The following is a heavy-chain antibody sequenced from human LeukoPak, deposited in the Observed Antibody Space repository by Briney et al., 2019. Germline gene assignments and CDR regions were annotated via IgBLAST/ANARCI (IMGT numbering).Heavy chain of an antibody. CDR2: IYYSGST. CDR1: GGSISSYY. Sequence: SETLSLTCTVSGGSISSYYWTWIRQPPGQGLEWIGYIYYSGSTNYNPSLKSRVTISLDTSKNQFSLKLRSVTAADTALYYCARYHSGGYGWFDPWGQGTLVTVSS. J-gene: IGHJ5*02. D-gene: IGHD3-22*01. CDR3: ARYHSGGYGWFDP. V-gene: IGHV4-59*08.